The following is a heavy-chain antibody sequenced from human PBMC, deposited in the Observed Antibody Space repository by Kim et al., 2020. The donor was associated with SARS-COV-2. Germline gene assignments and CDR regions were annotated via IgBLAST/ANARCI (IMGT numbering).Heavy chain of an antibody. J-gene: IGHJ4*02. Sequence: YYADAVKGRFTISRDNAKNTLDLQMNSLRAEDTAVYYCAKDKGWRLPFDYWGQGTLVTVSS. CDR3: AKDKGWRLPFDY. D-gene: IGHD2-21*02. V-gene: IGHV3-23*01.